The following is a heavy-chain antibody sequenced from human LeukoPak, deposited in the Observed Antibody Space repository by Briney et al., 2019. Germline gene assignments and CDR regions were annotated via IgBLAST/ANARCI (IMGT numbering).Heavy chain of an antibody. V-gene: IGHV3-23*01. D-gene: IGHD3-3*01. CDR3: AKTTYDFWSGSHKDYYYYGMDV. CDR2: ISGSGGST. CDR1: GFTFSSYS. J-gene: IGHJ6*02. Sequence: GGSLRLSCAASGFTFSSYSMNWVRQAPGKGLEWVSAISGSGGSTYYADSVKGRFTISRDNSKNTLYLQMNSLRAEDTAVYYCAKTTYDFWSGSHKDYYYYGMDVWGQGTTVTVSS.